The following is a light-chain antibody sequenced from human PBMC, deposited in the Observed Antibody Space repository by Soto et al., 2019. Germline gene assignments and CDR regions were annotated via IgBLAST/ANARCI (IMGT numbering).Light chain of an antibody. CDR1: QSISDW. J-gene: IGKJ1*01. Sequence: DFQMTQSPSVLSASVGDRVTITCRASQSISDWLAWYQQKPGKAPKLLIFKASPLKSGVPSRFSGSRSGTTYTLTISSLQPGDFATYFCQQYQSYPWTFGQGTKADIK. V-gene: IGKV1-5*03. CDR2: KAS. CDR3: QQYQSYPWT.